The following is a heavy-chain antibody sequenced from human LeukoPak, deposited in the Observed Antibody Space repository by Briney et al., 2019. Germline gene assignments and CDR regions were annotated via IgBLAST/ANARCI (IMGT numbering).Heavy chain of an antibody. V-gene: IGHV3-21*01. D-gene: IGHD6-13*01. J-gene: IGHJ4*02. CDR1: GFTFSSYS. CDR3: ARGQIAAAGTGDY. CDR2: ISSSSSYI. Sequence: PGGSLRLSCAASGFTFSSYSMNWVRQAPGKGLEWVSSISSSSSYIYYADSVKGRFTISRDNAKNSLYLQMNSLRAEDTAVYYCARGQIAAAGTGDYWGQGTLVTVSS.